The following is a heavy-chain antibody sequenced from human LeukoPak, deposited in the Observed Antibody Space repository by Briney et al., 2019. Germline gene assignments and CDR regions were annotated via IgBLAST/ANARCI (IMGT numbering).Heavy chain of an antibody. CDR3: AKLDSSAVDY. V-gene: IGHV3-23*01. Sequence: GGSLRLFCAASGFTFSSYAMRWVRQAPGKGLEWVSAISGSCGSTYYADSVKGRFTISRDNSKNTLYLQMNSLRAEDTAVYYCAKLDSSAVDYWGQGTLVTVSS. CDR1: GFTFSSYA. J-gene: IGHJ4*02. D-gene: IGHD6-25*01. CDR2: ISGSCGST.